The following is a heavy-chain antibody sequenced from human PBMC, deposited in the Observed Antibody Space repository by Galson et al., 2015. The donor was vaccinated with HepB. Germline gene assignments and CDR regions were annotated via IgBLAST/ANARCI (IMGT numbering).Heavy chain of an antibody. CDR1: GFTFSSHW. J-gene: IGHJ6*03. CDR3: ARGDIVGYYMDV. V-gene: IGHV3-74*01. D-gene: IGHD2-21*01. Sequence: SLRLSCAASGFTFSSHWMHWVRQAPGKGLVWVSRIYNDGSRTNYADSVKGRFTISRDNAKNTLYLQVNSLRAEDTGVYYCARGDIVGYYMDVWGKGTTVTVSS. CDR2: IYNDGSRT.